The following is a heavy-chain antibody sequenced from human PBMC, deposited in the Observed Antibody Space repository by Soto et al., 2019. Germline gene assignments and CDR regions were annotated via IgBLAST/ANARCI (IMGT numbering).Heavy chain of an antibody. CDR2: TSTYNGNT. D-gene: IGHD3-22*01. Sequence: QVQLVQSGAEVKKPGASVKVSCKASGYTFTRYGLTWVRQAPGQGLEWMGWTSTYNGNTDYAQKLQGRVTMTTDTPTNTADMEMRSLRSDETAVYYCAREAVINSHYYGLDVWGQGTTVTVSS. J-gene: IGHJ6*02. CDR3: AREAVINSHYYGLDV. V-gene: IGHV1-18*01. CDR1: GYTFTRYG.